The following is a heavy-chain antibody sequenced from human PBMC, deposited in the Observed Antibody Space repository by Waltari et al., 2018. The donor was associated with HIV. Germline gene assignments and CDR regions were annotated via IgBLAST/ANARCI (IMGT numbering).Heavy chain of an antibody. V-gene: IGHV3-23*01. CDR1: GFARRDHA. Sequence: EVRLLGSGGGLVQRGGAPRLCCEGTGFARRDHAITWDGQAQGIVWDGRSLISTSGIYTYFAAAVKGRFTMSTDNSRNTLFLQMNSLRADDTAVYYCAKVLRGGTLSDPFDIWGRGTVVTVSS. D-gene: IGHD3-16*01. J-gene: IGHJ3*02. CDR2: ISTSGIYT. CDR3: AKVLRGGTLSDPFDI.